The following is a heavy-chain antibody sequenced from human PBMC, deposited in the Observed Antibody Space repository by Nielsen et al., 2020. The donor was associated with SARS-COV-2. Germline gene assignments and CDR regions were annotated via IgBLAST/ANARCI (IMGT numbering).Heavy chain of an antibody. Sequence: GESLKISCAASGFTFSSYAMSWVRQAPGKGLEWVSAISGSGGSTYYADSVKGRFTISRDNSKNTLYLQMNSLRAEDTAVYYCAKGSARVRDYFDYWGQGTLVTVSS. J-gene: IGHJ4*02. CDR1: GFTFSSYA. D-gene: IGHD3-10*01. V-gene: IGHV3-23*01. CDR2: ISGSGGST. CDR3: AKGSARVRDYFDY.